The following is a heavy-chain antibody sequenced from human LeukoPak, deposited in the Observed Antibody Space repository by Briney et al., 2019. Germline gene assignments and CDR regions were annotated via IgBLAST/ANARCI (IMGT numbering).Heavy chain of an antibody. Sequence: SETLSLTCTVSGGSISSYYWNWIRQPPGKGLEWIEYIFYSGITNYNPSLKSRVTISVDTSKKQFSLKLTSVTAADTAVYYCARDSGSYPHWFAPWGQGTLVTVSS. J-gene: IGHJ5*02. D-gene: IGHD1-26*01. CDR1: GGSISSYY. CDR2: IFYSGIT. V-gene: IGHV4-59*01. CDR3: ARDSGSYPHWFAP.